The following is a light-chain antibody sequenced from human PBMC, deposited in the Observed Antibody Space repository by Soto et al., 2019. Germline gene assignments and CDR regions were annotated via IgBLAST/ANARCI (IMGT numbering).Light chain of an antibody. CDR2: DAS. J-gene: IGKJ4*01. CDR3: QQRSDWPST. Sequence: EIVLTQSPATLSLSPGERATLSRRASQSVSRYLAWYQQKPGQAPRLLIYDASNRATGIPARFSGSGSGTDFTLTISSLEPEDFAVYYCQQRSDWPSTFGGGTKVQIK. CDR1: QSVSRY. V-gene: IGKV3-11*01.